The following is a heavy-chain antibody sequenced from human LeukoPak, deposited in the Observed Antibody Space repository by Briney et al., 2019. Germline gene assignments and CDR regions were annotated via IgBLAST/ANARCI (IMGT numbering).Heavy chain of an antibody. J-gene: IGHJ4*02. Sequence: GGSLRLSCAASGFTFTDYYMSWIRQAPGKGLEWVSYITNSGTTIYYADSVKGRFTISRDNSKNTLYLQMNSLRAEDTAVYYCAKGAIRFLEFDYWGQGTLVTVSS. CDR1: GFTFTDYY. CDR2: ITNSGTTI. CDR3: AKGAIRFLEFDY. D-gene: IGHD3-3*01. V-gene: IGHV3-11*01.